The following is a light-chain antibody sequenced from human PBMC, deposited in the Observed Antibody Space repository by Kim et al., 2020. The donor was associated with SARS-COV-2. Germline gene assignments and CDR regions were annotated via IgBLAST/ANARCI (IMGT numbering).Light chain of an antibody. Sequence: GQSGPISCTGTSSHVGGYNDVSGYQQHPGNAPKLMIYELDKRPSGVPGGFASAKSDNTASLAVSRLQAEDEADNYFSSYAGSNNVLFGGGTQLTVL. CDR2: ELD. V-gene: IGLV2-8*01. CDR1: SSHVGGYND. J-gene: IGLJ2*01. CDR3: SSYAGSNNVL.